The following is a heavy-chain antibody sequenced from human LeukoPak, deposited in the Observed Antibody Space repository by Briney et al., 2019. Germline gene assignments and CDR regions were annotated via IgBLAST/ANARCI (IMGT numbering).Heavy chain of an antibody. CDR3: ARVAVGYYVDY. CDR1: GGSISSYY. D-gene: IGHD3-22*01. V-gene: IGHV4-59*01. J-gene: IGHJ4*02. CDR2: IYYSGST. Sequence: SETLSLTCTVSGGSISSYYWSWIRQPPGKGLEWIGYIYYSGSTNYNPSLKSRVTISVDTSKNQFSLKLSSVTAADTAVYYCARVAVGYYVDYWGQGTPVTVSS.